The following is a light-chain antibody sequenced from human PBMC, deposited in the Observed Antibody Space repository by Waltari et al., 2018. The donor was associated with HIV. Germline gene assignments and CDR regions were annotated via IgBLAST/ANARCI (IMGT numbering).Light chain of an antibody. CDR2: NNY. Sequence: QSVLTQPPSASGTPGQRVTIACSGSNSNIGSNTVNWYKQVPGTAPKLLIYNNYESPSGVPDRFSGSKSGSSASLAISGLQSEDDGDYYCAAWDGSLLGVLFGGGTKLTVL. J-gene: IGLJ2*01. CDR1: NSNIGSNT. V-gene: IGLV1-44*01. CDR3: AAWDGSLLGVL.